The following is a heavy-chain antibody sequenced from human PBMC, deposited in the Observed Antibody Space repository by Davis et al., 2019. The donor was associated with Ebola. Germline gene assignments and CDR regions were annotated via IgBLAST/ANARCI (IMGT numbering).Heavy chain of an antibody. CDR3: ASSYYYDSSGYYLRGWYFQH. CDR2: IYYSGST. CDR1: GGSISSSSYY. J-gene: IGHJ1*01. D-gene: IGHD3-22*01. V-gene: IGHV4-39*01. Sequence: MPSETLSLTCTVSGGSISSSSYYWGWIRQPPGKGLEWIGSIYYSGSTYYNPSLKSRVTISVDTSKNQFSLKLSSVTAADTAVYYCASSYYYDSSGYYLRGWYFQHWGQDTLVTVSS.